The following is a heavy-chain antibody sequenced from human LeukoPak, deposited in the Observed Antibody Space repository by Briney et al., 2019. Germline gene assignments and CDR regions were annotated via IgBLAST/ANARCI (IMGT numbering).Heavy chain of an antibody. D-gene: IGHD5-12*01. J-gene: IGHJ6*02. Sequence: GGSLRLSCAASGFTFGTYAMTWVRQAPGKGLEWVSAITAGGGSTYYADSVKGRFTISRANSKNTLYLQMNSLRAEDTAVYYCAKVSYSGYEPTYYYYYYGMDVGGQGTTVTVSS. CDR2: ITAGGGST. V-gene: IGHV3-23*01. CDR1: GFTFGTYA. CDR3: AKVSYSGYEPTYYYYYYGMDV.